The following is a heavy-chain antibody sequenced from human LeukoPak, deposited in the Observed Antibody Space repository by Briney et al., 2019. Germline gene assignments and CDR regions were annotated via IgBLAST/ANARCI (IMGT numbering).Heavy chain of an antibody. CDR2: ISYDGSNK. CDR1: GFTFSSYA. D-gene: IGHD3-22*01. V-gene: IGHV3-30-3*01. Sequence: GGSLRLSCAASGFTFSSYAMHWVRQAPGKGLEWVAVISYDGSNKYYADSVKGRFTISRDNSKNTLYLQMNSLRAEDTAVYYCARDIIPSTRTYYYDSTGTFFDYWGQGTLVTVSS. J-gene: IGHJ4*02. CDR3: ARDIIPSTRTYYYDSTGTFFDY.